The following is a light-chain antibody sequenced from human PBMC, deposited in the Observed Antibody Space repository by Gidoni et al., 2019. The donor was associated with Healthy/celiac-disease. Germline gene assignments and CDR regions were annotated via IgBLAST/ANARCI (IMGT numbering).Light chain of an antibody. CDR1: QSVSSSY. CDR2: GAS. Sequence: IVLTQSPGPLSLSPGDRATLSCRASQSVSSSYLAWYQQKPGQAPRLLIYGASSRATGIPDRFSGSGSGTDFTLTISRLEPEDFAVYYCQQYGSSPPLCSFGQGTKLEIK. J-gene: IGKJ2*04. CDR3: QQYGSSPPLCS. V-gene: IGKV3-20*01.